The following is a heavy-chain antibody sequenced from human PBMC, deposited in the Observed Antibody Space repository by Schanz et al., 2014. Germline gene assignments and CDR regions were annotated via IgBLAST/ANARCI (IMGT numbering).Heavy chain of an antibody. CDR3: ARRVVPATMGLYFDL. CDR1: GGSISSYY. J-gene: IGHJ4*02. D-gene: IGHD2-21*01. Sequence: QVQLQESGPGLVRPSETLSLICSISGGSISSYYWSWLRRPPGKGLEWIGSIYYTGSTYYNPSLRSLFTKPVHPSKTHLSLKLSSVPAADTATYYCARRVVPATMGLYFDLWGQGTLVTVSS. CDR2: IYYTGST. V-gene: IGHV4-59*08.